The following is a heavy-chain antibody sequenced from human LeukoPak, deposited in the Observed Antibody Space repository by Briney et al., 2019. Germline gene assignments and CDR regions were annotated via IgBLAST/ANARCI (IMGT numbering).Heavy chain of an antibody. Sequence: GGSLRLSCAASGFTFSSYGMHWVRQAPGQGLEWVAVIWYDGSNKYYADSVKGRFTISRDNSKNTLYLQMNSLRAEATAVYYCGRDYDYGDYVGLDHVMDVGGKGPTATSPQ. CDR1: GFTFSSYG. V-gene: IGHV3-33*01. J-gene: IGHJ6*04. D-gene: IGHD4-17*01. CDR3: GRDYDYGDYVGLDHVMDV. CDR2: IWYDGSNK.